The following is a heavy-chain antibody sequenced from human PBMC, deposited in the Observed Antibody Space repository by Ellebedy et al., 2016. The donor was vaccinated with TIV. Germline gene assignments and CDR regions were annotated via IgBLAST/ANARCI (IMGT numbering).Heavy chain of an antibody. CDR2: IYYSGST. CDR3: ARGAAAGTSSGYYYYYGMDV. V-gene: IGHV4-39*07. D-gene: IGHD6-13*01. Sequence: SETLSLTCTVSGGSISSSSYYWGWIRQPPGKGLEWIGSIYYSGSTYYNPSLKSRVTISVDTSKNQFSLKLSSVTAADTAVYYCARGAAAGTSSGYYYYYGMDVWGQGTTVTVSS. J-gene: IGHJ6*02. CDR1: GGSISSSSYY.